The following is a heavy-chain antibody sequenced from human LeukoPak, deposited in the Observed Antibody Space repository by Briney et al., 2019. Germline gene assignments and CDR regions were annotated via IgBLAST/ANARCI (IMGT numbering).Heavy chain of an antibody. D-gene: IGHD4-23*01. CDR1: GFTFSSYS. J-gene: IGHJ4*02. Sequence: GGSLTLSCAASGFTFSSYSMNWVRQAPGKGLEWVSYISSSSSTIYYADSVKGRFTISRDNAKNSLYLQMNSLRDEDTAVYYCARTRTTVAPYFDYWGQGTLVTVSS. V-gene: IGHV3-48*02. CDR2: ISSSSSTI. CDR3: ARTRTTVAPYFDY.